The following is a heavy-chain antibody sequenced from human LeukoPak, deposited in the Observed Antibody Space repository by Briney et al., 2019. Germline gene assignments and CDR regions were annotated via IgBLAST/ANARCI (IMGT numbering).Heavy chain of an antibody. CDR2: ISYDGSNK. CDR3: ASADILTGYYPGGRTNWFDP. V-gene: IGHV3-30-3*01. Sequence: PGRSLRLSCAASGFTFSSYAMHWVRQAPGKGLEWVAVISYDGSNKYYADSVKGRFTISRDNSKNTLYLQMNSLRAEDTAVYYCASADILTGYYPGGRTNWFDPWGQGTLVTVSS. J-gene: IGHJ5*02. D-gene: IGHD3-9*01. CDR1: GFTFSSYA.